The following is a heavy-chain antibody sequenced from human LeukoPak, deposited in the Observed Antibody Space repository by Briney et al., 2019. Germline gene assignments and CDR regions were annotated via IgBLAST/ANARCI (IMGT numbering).Heavy chain of an antibody. CDR2: ISSSSSYI. J-gene: IGHJ4*02. CDR1: GFTFSSYS. Sequence: GGSLRLSCAASGFTFSSYSMNWVRQAPGKGLEWVSSISSSSSYIYYADSVKGRFTISRDNAKNSLYLQMNSLRAEDTAVYYCAREPEQWLVVYFDYWGQGTLVTVSS. D-gene: IGHD6-19*01. CDR3: AREPEQWLVVYFDY. V-gene: IGHV3-21*01.